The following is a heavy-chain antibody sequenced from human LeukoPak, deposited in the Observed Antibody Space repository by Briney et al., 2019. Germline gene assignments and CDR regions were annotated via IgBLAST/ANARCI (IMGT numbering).Heavy chain of an antibody. D-gene: IGHD1-1*01. CDR3: ARVAVKRAGGTMYYFDY. Sequence: GGSLRLSCAASGFTFSSYSMNWVRQAPGKGLEWVSSISSSSSYIYYADSVKGRFTISRDNSKNTLHLQMNSLRAEDTAVYYCARVAVKRAGGTMYYFDYWGQGTLVTVSS. J-gene: IGHJ4*02. V-gene: IGHV3-21*01. CDR2: ISSSSSYI. CDR1: GFTFSSYS.